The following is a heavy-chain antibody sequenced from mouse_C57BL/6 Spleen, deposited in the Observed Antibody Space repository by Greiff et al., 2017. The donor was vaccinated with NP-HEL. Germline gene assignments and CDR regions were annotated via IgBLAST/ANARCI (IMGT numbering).Heavy chain of an antibody. V-gene: IGHV14-3*01. J-gene: IGHJ3*01. CDR3: ARGDYGFGY. D-gene: IGHD2-4*01. CDR1: GFTIKNTY. CDR2: IDPANGNT. Sequence: VQLQQSVAELVRPGASVKLSCTASGFTIKNTYMHWVKQRPEQGLEWIGRIDPANGNTKYAPKFQGKATITADTSSNTAYLQLSSLTSEDTAIYYCARGDYGFGYWGQGTLVTVSA.